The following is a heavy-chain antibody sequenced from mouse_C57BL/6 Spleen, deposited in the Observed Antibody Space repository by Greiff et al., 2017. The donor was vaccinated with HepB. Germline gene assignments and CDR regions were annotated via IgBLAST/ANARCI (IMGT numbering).Heavy chain of an antibody. J-gene: IGHJ4*01. CDR2: IYPGSGST. Sequence: QVQLKQPGAELVKPGASVKMSCKASGYTFTSYWITWVKQRPGQGLEWIGDIYPGSGSTNYNEKFKSKATLTVDTSSSTAYMQLSSLTSEDSAVYYCARSYYYGSYYYAMDYWGQGTSVTVSS. CDR1: GYTFTSYW. V-gene: IGHV1-55*01. D-gene: IGHD1-1*01. CDR3: ARSYYYGSYYYAMDY.